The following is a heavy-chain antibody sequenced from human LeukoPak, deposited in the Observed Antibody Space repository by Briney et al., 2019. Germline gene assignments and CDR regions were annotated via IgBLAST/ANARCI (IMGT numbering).Heavy chain of an antibody. V-gene: IGHV3-30*03. CDR3: ARGKEQWLVRYYFDY. Sequence: PGGSLRLSCAASGFTFSSYGMHWVRQAPGKGLEWVAVISYDGSNKYYADSVKGRFTISRDNSKNTLYLQMNSLRAEDTAVYYCARGKEQWLVRYYFDYWGQGTLVTVSS. CDR1: GFTFSSYG. J-gene: IGHJ4*02. CDR2: ISYDGSNK. D-gene: IGHD6-19*01.